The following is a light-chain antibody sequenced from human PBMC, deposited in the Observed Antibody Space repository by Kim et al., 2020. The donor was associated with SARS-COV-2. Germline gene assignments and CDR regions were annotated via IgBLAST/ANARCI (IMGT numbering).Light chain of an antibody. CDR2: FDS. V-gene: IGLV3-21*04. J-gene: IGLJ3*02. CDR1: NIGGKS. Sequence: PGETARITCGGNNIGGKSVHWYQQKPGQAPVLVIYFDSDRPSGIPERFSGSNSGNTATLTISRVEAGDEADYYCQVWDSSSDHRVFGGGTQLTVL. CDR3: QVWDSSSDHRV.